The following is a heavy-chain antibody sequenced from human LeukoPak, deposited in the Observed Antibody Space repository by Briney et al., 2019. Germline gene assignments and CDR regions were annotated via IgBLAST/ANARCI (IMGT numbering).Heavy chain of an antibody. Sequence: GGSLRLSCAASGFTFSSYAMSWVRQAPGKGREGVSAISGNGGSTYYADSVKGRFTISRDNSKNTLYLQMNSLRAEHTPVYYCAKGGGGYYGSESHYWRRGTLLSVSS. D-gene: IGHD3-10*01. J-gene: IGHJ4*02. CDR1: GFTFSSYA. CDR3: AKGGGGYYGSESHY. V-gene: IGHV3-23*01. CDR2: ISGNGGST.